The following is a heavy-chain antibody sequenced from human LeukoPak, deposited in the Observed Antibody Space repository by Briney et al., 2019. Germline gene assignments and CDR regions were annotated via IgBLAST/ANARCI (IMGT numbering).Heavy chain of an antibody. CDR2: ISNSGSSI. CDR1: GFTFSSYE. J-gene: IGHJ4*02. CDR3: ARTRDGPFDY. V-gene: IGHV3-48*03. Sequence: GRSLRLSCAASGFTFSSYEMNWVRQAPGKGLEWLSHISNSGSSIHYADSVKGRFTISRDNAKNSLYLQMNSLRAEDTAVYYCARTRDGPFDYWGQGTLVTVSS. D-gene: IGHD5-24*01.